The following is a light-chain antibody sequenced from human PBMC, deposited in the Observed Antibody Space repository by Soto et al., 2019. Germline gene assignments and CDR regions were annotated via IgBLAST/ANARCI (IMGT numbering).Light chain of an antibody. CDR1: SSDVGAYKY. J-gene: IGLJ1*01. V-gene: IGLV2-14*01. CDR3: TSYTSSTTLYV. CDR2: EVN. Sequence: QSVLTQPASVSGSPGQSITISCTGTSSDVGAYKYVSWYQQQADKSPRLMIYEVNNRPSGVSNRFSGSKSGNTASLTISGLQAEDEADYYCTSYTSSTTLYVFGSGTKVTVL.